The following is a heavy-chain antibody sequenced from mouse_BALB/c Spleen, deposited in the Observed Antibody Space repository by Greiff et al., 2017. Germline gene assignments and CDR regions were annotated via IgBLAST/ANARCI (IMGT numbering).Heavy chain of an antibody. CDR3: TSESTTVIATYPFAY. D-gene: IGHD1-1*01. CDR2: IHYSGST. V-gene: IGHV3-1*02. J-gene: IGHJ3*01. Sequence: EVKLVESGPDLVKPSQSLSLTCTVSGYSFTSGYSWHWIRQFPGNKLEWMGYIHYSGSTNYNPSHKSRISFTRDTSKNQFFMQLNSVTTEDTATYSGTSESTTVIATYPFAYWGQGTLVTVSA. CDR1: GYSFTSGYS.